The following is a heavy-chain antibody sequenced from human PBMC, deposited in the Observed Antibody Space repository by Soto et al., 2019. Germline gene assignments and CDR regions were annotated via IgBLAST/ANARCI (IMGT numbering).Heavy chain of an antibody. J-gene: IGHJ5*02. D-gene: IGHD3-16*01. Sequence: ASVKVSCKASGYFFTNNDVSWVRQATGQGLEWMGWMNPGSGDTGYAQKFQGRVTMTRDVSIARSYMELSSLSSDDTAIYYCARMETFGSLNWFDPWGQWTLVTVSS. V-gene: IGHV1-8*01. CDR2: MNPGSGDT. CDR1: GYFFTNND. CDR3: ARMETFGSLNWFDP.